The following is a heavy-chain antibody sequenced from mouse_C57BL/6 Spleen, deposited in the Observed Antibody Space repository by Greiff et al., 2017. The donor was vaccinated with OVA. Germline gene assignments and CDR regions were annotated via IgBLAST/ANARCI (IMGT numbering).Heavy chain of an antibody. Sequence: VHVKQSVAELVRPGASVKLSCTASGFNIKNTYMHWVKQRPEQGLEWIGRIDPANGNTKYAPKFQGKATITADTSSNTAYLQLSSLTSEDTAIYYCARGTTVVPYYFDYWGQGTTLTVSS. CDR2: IDPANGNT. D-gene: IGHD1-1*01. V-gene: IGHV14-3*01. CDR3: ARGTTVVPYYFDY. J-gene: IGHJ2*01. CDR1: GFNIKNTY.